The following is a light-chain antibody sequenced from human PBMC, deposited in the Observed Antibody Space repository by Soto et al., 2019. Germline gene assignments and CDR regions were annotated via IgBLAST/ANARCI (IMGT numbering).Light chain of an antibody. CDR1: QSVNSN. Sequence: EILMTQSPATLSVSPVEIATLSFMASQSVNSNLAWYQQKPGQAPRLLIYAASTRATGIPDRFSGSGSGTDFTLTITSLQPEDFATYYCQQSYGTPITFGQGTRLEIK. V-gene: IGKV3D-15*01. CDR2: AAS. CDR3: QQSYGTPIT. J-gene: IGKJ5*01.